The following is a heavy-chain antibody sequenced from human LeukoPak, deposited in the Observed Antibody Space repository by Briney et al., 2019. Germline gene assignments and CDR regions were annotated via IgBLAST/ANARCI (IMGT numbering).Heavy chain of an antibody. CDR3: ARDLNYYDSSGYPPP. V-gene: IGHV4-34*01. Sequence: SETLSLTCAVSGGTFIGYYWSWLGQPPAKGVEGMGEINHTESTNSHPSLKRLVTISVDTYKNQFSLKLSFVTAADTAVYYCARDLNYYDSSGYPPPWGQGTLVTVSS. J-gene: IGHJ5*02. CDR1: GGTFIGYY. CDR2: INHTEST. D-gene: IGHD3-22*01.